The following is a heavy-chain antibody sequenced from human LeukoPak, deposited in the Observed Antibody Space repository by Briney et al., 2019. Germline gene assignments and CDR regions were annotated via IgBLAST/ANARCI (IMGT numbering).Heavy chain of an antibody. D-gene: IGHD3-10*01. J-gene: IGHJ6*02. Sequence: GGSLRLSCAASGFIFSSYSMNWVRQALGKGLEWVSYISSSISTIYYADSVEGRFTISRDNAKNSLYLQMNSLRAEDTAVYYCARDPRNYYGAGMDVWGQGTAVTVSS. V-gene: IGHV3-48*04. CDR2: ISSSISTI. CDR1: GFIFSSYS. CDR3: ARDPRNYYGAGMDV.